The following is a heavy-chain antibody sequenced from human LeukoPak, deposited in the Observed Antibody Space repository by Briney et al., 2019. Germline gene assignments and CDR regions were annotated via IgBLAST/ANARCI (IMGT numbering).Heavy chain of an antibody. CDR1: GFTFSSSW. D-gene: IGHD6-13*01. Sequence: GGSLRLSCAVSGFTFSSSWMHWVRQAPGKGLVWVSHIKTDGSTTAYADSVKGRFTISRDNAKNTLYLQMNSLRAEDTAVYYCARDLGAYSSSWSAFDYWGQGTLVTVSS. V-gene: IGHV3-74*01. J-gene: IGHJ4*02. CDR3: ARDLGAYSSSWSAFDY. CDR2: IKTDGSTT.